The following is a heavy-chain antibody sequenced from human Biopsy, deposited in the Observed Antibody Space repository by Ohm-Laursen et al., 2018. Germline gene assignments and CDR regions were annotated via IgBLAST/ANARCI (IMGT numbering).Heavy chain of an antibody. V-gene: IGHV1-2*02. CDR2: IRPNSGGT. CDR3: ARDIMNRIAGLVARSDVFDV. Sequence: GASVKVSCKGSGYAVNDYFLHWLRQAPGQGPGWMGGIRPNSGGTNYAQKFQGRVTMTTDTSTSTVYLELRRLISDDTAVYYCARDIMNRIAGLVARSDVFDVWGQGTLVTVSS. D-gene: IGHD3-16*01. J-gene: IGHJ3*01. CDR1: GYAVNDYF.